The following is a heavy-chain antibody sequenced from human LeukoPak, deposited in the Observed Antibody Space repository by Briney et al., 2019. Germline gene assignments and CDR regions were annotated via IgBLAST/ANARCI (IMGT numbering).Heavy chain of an antibody. CDR3: ARGPLVRLPSSFDP. CDR2: MNPNSGNT. J-gene: IGHJ5*02. V-gene: IGHV1-8*01. CDR1: GYTFTSYD. D-gene: IGHD3-16*02. Sequence: ASVKVSCKASGYTFTSYDINWVRQATGQGLEWMGWMNPNSGNTGSAQRFQGRITMTRDTSTSTAYMELSSLRSGDTAVYYCARGPLVRLPSSFDPWGQGTLVTVSS.